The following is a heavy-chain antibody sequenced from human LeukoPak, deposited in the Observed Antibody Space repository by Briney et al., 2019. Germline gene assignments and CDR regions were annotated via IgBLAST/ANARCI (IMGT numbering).Heavy chain of an antibody. CDR1: GFTFSSYA. V-gene: IGHV3-23*01. D-gene: IGHD3-10*01. Sequence: GGSLRLSCAASGFTFSSYAMSWVRQAPGKGLEWVSAISGSGGSTYYADSVKGRFTISRDNAKNSLYLQMNSLRAEDTAVYYCARESYGSGSYPSFYYYGMDVWGQGTTVTVSS. CDR2: ISGSGGST. CDR3: ARESYGSGSYPSFYYYGMDV. J-gene: IGHJ6*02.